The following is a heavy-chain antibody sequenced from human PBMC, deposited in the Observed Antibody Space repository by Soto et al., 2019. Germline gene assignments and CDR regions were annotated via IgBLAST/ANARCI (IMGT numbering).Heavy chain of an antibody. CDR1: GYSFTDYY. V-gene: IGHV1-2*04. Sequence: QVQLVQSGAEVKKPGASVKVSCKASGYSFTDYYMHWVRQAPGQGPEWLGWINPSTGVTHFAQKFQGWVTMTRDTSISTAYMELSRLTSDDTAVYYCVRSPGDFRYCMDVWGQGTTVTVSS. J-gene: IGHJ6*02. D-gene: IGHD2-21*02. CDR2: INPSTGVT. CDR3: VRSPGDFRYCMDV.